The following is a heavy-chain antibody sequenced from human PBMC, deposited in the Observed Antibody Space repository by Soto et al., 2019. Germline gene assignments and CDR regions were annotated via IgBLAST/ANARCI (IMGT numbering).Heavy chain of an antibody. CDR1: GDSVSSNSAA. Sequence: SQTLSLTCAISGDSVSSNSAAWNWIRQSPSRGLEWLGRTYYRSKWYNDYAVSVKSRITINPDTSKNQFSLQLNSLTPEDTAVYYWARAHTSHYDFWSGYPYYYYYYMDVWGKGTTVTVSS. V-gene: IGHV6-1*01. D-gene: IGHD3-3*01. J-gene: IGHJ6*03. CDR2: TYYRSKWYN. CDR3: ARAHTSHYDFWSGYPYYYYYYMDV.